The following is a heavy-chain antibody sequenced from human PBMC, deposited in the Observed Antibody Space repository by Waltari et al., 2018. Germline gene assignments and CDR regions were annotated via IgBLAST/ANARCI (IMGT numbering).Heavy chain of an antibody. CDR2: ISSSGSTI. Sequence: EVQLVESGGGLVQPGGSLRLSCAASGFTFGSYEMNWVRQAPGKGLEWVSYISSSGSTIYYADSVKGRFTISRDNAKNSLYLQMNSLRAEDTAVYYCARRARDYFPDYWGQGTLVTVSS. CDR1: GFTFGSYE. J-gene: IGHJ4*02. CDR3: ARRARDYFPDY. V-gene: IGHV3-48*03. D-gene: IGHD4-17*01.